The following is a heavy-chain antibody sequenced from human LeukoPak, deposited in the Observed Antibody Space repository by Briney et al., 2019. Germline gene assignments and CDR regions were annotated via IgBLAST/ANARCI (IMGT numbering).Heavy chain of an antibody. Sequence: ASVTASRTSSGYTXTGYYMHWVWMDHGQGHEWMGWINPNSGCTNYAQDFHGWVTITRDTSIRTADMELSRLRSEYTAVYYCERAGESGNLAWGKGTLVTVSP. V-gene: IGHV1-2*04. D-gene: IGHD1-26*01. CDR2: INPNSGCT. J-gene: IGHJ5*02. CDR3: ERAGESGNLA. CDR1: GYTXTGYY.